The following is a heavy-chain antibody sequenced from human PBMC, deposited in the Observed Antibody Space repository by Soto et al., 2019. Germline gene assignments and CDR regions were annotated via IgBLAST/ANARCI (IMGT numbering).Heavy chain of an antibody. CDR3: ARDSPLTTGWFDP. V-gene: IGHV1-2*07. Sequence: ASVKVSCKASGYTFTDYYLHWVRQAPGQGLEWMGWIDPNSGGTQYAHKFQGRVTMTRDTSTSTAYMELSRLKSDDTAIYYCARDSPLTTGWFDPWGQGTLVTVSS. CDR1: GYTFTDYY. D-gene: IGHD4-17*01. CDR2: IDPNSGGT. J-gene: IGHJ5*02.